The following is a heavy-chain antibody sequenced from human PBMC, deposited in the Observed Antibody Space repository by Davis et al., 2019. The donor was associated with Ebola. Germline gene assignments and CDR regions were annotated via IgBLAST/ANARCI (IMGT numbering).Heavy chain of an antibody. CDR3: ARYGPGDIVLVTAVWLFDR. D-gene: IGHD2-2*01. V-gene: IGHV4-34*01. J-gene: IGHJ5*02. Sequence: SETLSLTCAASGGSFSGHYWTWIRQPPGKGLEWIGEIDHSGRTNYSPYLKSRVTISLDTAKNQFSLKLSSVTAADTAVYYCARYGPGDIVLVTAVWLFDRWSQGTLVSVSS. CDR2: IDHSGRT. CDR1: GGSFSGHY.